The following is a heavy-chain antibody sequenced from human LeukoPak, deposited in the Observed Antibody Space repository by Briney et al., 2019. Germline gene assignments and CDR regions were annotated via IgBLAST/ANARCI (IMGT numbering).Heavy chain of an antibody. Sequence: SETLSLTCAVYGGSFSGYYWGWIRQPPGKGLEWIGSIYHDGSTIYNPSLKSRVTISVDTSRNQFSLKLTSVTAADTAVYYCARAVGSFDWLPLFDYWGQGTLVTVSS. J-gene: IGHJ4*02. D-gene: IGHD3-9*01. CDR2: IYHDGST. V-gene: IGHV4-34*01. CDR1: GGSFSGYY. CDR3: ARAVGSFDWLPLFDY.